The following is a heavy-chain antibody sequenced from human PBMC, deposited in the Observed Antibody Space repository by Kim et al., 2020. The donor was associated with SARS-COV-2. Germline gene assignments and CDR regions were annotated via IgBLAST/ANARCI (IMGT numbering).Heavy chain of an antibody. Sequence: GGSLRLSCAASGFTFGDYAMHWVRQAPGKGLEWVSGISWNSGSIGYADSVKGRFTISRDNAKNSLYLQMNSLRAEDTALYYCAKGKYYYDSSGYYDYWGQGTLVTVSS. V-gene: IGHV3-9*01. CDR2: ISWNSGSI. J-gene: IGHJ4*02. D-gene: IGHD3-22*01. CDR3: AKGKYYYDSSGYYDY. CDR1: GFTFGDYA.